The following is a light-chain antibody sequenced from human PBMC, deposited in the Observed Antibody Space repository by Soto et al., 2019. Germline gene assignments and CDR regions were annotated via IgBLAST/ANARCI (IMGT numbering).Light chain of an antibody. CDR3: LLYYGGAQLV. Sequence: QAVVTQEPSLTVSPGGTVTLTCASSTGAVTSGYYPNWFQQKPGQAPMALIYSTSNTHSWTPARFSGSLLGGKASLTLSGVQHEDEAEYYCLLYYGGAQLVFGGGTKLNVL. V-gene: IGLV7-43*01. J-gene: IGLJ2*01. CDR2: STS. CDR1: TGAVTSGYY.